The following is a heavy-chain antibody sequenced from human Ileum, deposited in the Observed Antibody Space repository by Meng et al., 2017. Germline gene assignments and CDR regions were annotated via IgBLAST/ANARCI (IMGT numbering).Heavy chain of an antibody. V-gene: IGHV3-74*01. CDR3: ARDSEAVGATIDY. J-gene: IGHJ4*02. CDR1: GFTFSNYW. Sequence: EVHLVESGGDLIQSGVSLRLSCAASGFTFSNYWMHWVRQAPGKGLVWVSRIHKDGSATAYADSVKGRFTISRDNAKNTLYLQMNSLRVEDTAVYYCARDSEAVGATIDYWGQGTLVTVSS. D-gene: IGHD1-26*01. CDR2: IHKDGSAT.